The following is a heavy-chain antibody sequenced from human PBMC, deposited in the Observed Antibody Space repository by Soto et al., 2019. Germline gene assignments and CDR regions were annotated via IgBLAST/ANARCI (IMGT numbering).Heavy chain of an antibody. CDR1: GGSISSADYY. D-gene: IGHD3-10*02. CDR3: ARAVLFGEFFF. CDR2: IYYTGST. Sequence: SETLSLTCTVSGGSISSADYYWSWIRQLPGKGLEWIGYIYYTGSTYYNPSLKSRVTISVDTSKSQFSLKLSSVTAADTAVYYCARAVLFGEFFFWGQGTLVTVSS. V-gene: IGHV4-31*03. J-gene: IGHJ4*02.